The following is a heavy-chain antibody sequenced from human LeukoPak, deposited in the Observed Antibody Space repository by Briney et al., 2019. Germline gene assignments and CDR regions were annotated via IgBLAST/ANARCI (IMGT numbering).Heavy chain of an antibody. CDR3: ANHLACGSTSCPPFDY. CDR2: ISNSGSYI. D-gene: IGHD2-2*01. CDR1: GFTFSSYS. Sequence: GGSLRLSCAASGFTFSSYSMNWVRQAPGKGLEWVSSISNSGSYIYYADSVKGRFTISRDNAKKSLYLQMNSLRAEDTAVYYCANHLACGSTSCPPFDYWGQGTLVTVSS. V-gene: IGHV3-21*01. J-gene: IGHJ4*02.